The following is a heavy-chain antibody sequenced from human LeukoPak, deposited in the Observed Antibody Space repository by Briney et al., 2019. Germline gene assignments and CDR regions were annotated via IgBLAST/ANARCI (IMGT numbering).Heavy chain of an antibody. D-gene: IGHD3-22*01. CDR2: ISGSGGST. Sequence: QPGGSLRLSCAAPGFTFSSYAMCWVRQAPGKGLDCVSAISGSGGSTYYADSVKGRFTISRDNSKNTLYLQMNSLRAEDTAVYYCAKVAAGYDSSGYWFDYWGQGTLVTVSS. J-gene: IGHJ4*02. CDR1: GFTFSSYA. V-gene: IGHV3-23*01. CDR3: AKVAAGYDSSGYWFDY.